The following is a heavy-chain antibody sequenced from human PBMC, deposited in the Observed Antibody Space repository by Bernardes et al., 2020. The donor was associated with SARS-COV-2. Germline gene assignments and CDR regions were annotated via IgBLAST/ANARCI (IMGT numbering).Heavy chain of an antibody. CDR1: GYTFTGYY. D-gene: IGHD2-2*01. V-gene: IGHV1-2*02. CDR3: ARGDYCSATTCLPFDY. CDR2: INPNSGGT. J-gene: IGHJ4*02. Sequence: ASVKVSCKASGYTFTGYYMHWVRQAPGQGLEWMGWINPNSGGTNYAQKFQGRVTMTTDTSTSTAYMELRSLRSDDTAVYYCARGDYCSATTCLPFDYWGQGTLVTVSS.